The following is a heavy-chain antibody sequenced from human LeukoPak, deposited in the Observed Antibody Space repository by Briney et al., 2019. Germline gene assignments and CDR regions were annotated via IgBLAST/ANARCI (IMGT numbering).Heavy chain of an antibody. CDR2: ISGSGGST. CDR3: AKPKDNSLYCFDY. V-gene: IGHV3-23*01. D-gene: IGHD1-20*01. Sequence: GGSLRLSCVVSGITFSSYAMSWVRQAGGKGLEWVSAISGSGGSTYYADSVKGRFTISRDNSKNTLYLQMSSLRAEDTAVYYCAKPKDNSLYCFDYWGQGTLVTVSS. J-gene: IGHJ4*02. CDR1: GITFSSYA.